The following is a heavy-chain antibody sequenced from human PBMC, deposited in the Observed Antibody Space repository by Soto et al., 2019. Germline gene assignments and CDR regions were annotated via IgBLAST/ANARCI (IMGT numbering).Heavy chain of an antibody. CDR1: GFTFSSYA. D-gene: IGHD3-3*01. Sequence: DVQLLESGGDLVQPGGSLRLSCAASGFTFSSYAMSWVRQAPGKGLEWVSSMSGAGSSSYYADSVKGRFTISRDNSKNTLYLQMNNLRAEDTALYYCAKGPIFGVENIYDYWGQGTLVTVSS. J-gene: IGHJ4*02. V-gene: IGHV3-23*01. CDR3: AKGPIFGVENIYDY. CDR2: MSGAGSSS.